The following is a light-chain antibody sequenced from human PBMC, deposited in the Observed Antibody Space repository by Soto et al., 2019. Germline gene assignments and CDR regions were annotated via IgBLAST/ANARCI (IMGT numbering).Light chain of an antibody. Sequence: QLVLTQSPSASASLGASVKLTCTLSSGHSSYAIAWHQQQPEKGPRYLMKLNSDGSHSKGDGIPDRFSGSSSGAERYLTISSLQSEDEADYYCQTWGTGMGVFGGATKLTVL. CDR3: QTWGTGMGV. V-gene: IGLV4-69*01. CDR1: SGHSSYA. CDR2: LNSDGSH. J-gene: IGLJ3*02.